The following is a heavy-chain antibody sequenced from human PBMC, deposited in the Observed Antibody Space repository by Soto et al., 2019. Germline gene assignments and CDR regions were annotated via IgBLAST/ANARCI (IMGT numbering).Heavy chain of an antibody. D-gene: IGHD6-19*01. J-gene: IGHJ1*01. CDR1: GFTVSSNY. CDR2: IYSGGST. V-gene: IGHV3-66*01. CDR3: ARDRIAVAGNPEYFQH. Sequence: EVPLVESGGGLVQPGGSLRLSCAASGFTVSSNYMSWVRQAPGKGLEWVSVIYSGGSTYYADSVKGRFTISRDNSKNTLYLQMNSPRAEDTAVYYCARDRIAVAGNPEYFQHWGQGTLVTVSS.